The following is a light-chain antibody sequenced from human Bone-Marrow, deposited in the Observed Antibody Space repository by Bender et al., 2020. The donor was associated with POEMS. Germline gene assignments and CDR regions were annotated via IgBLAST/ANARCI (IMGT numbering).Light chain of an antibody. V-gene: IGLV2-11*01. Sequence: QSALTQPRSVSGSPGQSVTISCIGTSSDVGDYNYVSWYQQHPGKAPKLMMSDVTKRPSGVPDRFFGSKSGNTASLTISGLQAEDEADYYCCSYAGSYTWVFGGGTKLTVL. CDR1: SSDVGDYNY. J-gene: IGLJ3*02. CDR2: DVT. CDR3: CSYAGSYTWV.